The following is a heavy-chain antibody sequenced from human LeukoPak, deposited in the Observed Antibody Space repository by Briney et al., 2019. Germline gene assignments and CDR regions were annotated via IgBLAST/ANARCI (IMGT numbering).Heavy chain of an antibody. Sequence: SETLSLTCTVSGVSISSSSYYWGWIRQPPGQGLEWIGSIYYSGSTYYNPSLKSRVTISVDTSKNQFSLKLSSVTAADTAVYYCARLRRIAAAGRSGWFDPWGQGTLVTVSS. CDR3: ARLRRIAAAGRSGWFDP. CDR1: GVSISSSSYY. J-gene: IGHJ5*02. CDR2: IYYSGST. D-gene: IGHD6-13*01. V-gene: IGHV4-39*01.